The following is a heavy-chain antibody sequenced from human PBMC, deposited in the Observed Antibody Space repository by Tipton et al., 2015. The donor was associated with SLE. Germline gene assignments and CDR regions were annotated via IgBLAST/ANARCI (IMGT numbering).Heavy chain of an antibody. J-gene: IGHJ6*02. CDR1: GDSISSSSYY. Sequence: TLSLTCTVSGDSISSSSYYWGWIRQPPGKGLEWIGSIYYSGSTYYNPSLKSRVTISVDTSKNQFSLKLSSVTAADTAVYYCARGRNRLGYCSGGNCYSGYYYYGMDVWGQGTTVTVSS. CDR3: ARGRNRLGYCSGGNCYSGYYYYGMDV. V-gene: IGHV4-39*01. D-gene: IGHD2-15*01. CDR2: IYYSGST.